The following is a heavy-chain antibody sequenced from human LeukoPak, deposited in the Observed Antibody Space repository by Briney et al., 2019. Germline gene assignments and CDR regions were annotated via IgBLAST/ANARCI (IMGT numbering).Heavy chain of an antibody. D-gene: IGHD4-11*01. CDR1: GFTVSSNF. Sequence: GGSLRLSCAASGFTVSSNFMSWVRQAPGKGLEWVSGISGSGGSTDYADSVKGRFTISRDNSKNTVYLQMNSLRGEDTAVYYCAKDAAANVDYPYYFDYWGQGALVTVSS. V-gene: IGHV3-23*01. J-gene: IGHJ4*02. CDR2: ISGSGGST. CDR3: AKDAAANVDYPYYFDY.